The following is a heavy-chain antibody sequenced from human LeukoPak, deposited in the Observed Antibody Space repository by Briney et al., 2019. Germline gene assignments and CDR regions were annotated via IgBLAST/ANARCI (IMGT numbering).Heavy chain of an antibody. Sequence: ASVKVSCKASGYTFTDYYIHWVRQAPGQGLEWMGWINPNSGGTIYEQKFQGRVTMTRDTSISTAYMDLSRLRSDDTAVYYCAKVTAGDDSSGFLRPIDYWGQGTLVTVSS. V-gene: IGHV1-2*02. D-gene: IGHD3-22*01. J-gene: IGHJ4*02. CDR2: INPNSGGT. CDR3: AKVTAGDDSSGFLRPIDY. CDR1: GYTFTDYY.